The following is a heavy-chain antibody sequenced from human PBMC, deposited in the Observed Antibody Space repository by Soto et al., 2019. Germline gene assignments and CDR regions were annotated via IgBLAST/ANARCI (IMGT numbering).Heavy chain of an antibody. CDR3: ARQDGSSWRPGEFDD. D-gene: IGHD6-13*01. J-gene: IGHJ4*02. CDR1: GGSISSSSYY. Sequence: SETLSLTCTVSGGSISSSSYYWGWIRQPPGKGLEWIGSIYYSGSTYYNPSLKSRVTISVDTSKNQFSLKLSSVTAADTAVYYCARQDGSSWRPGEFDDSGQGTLVTVSS. V-gene: IGHV4-39*01. CDR2: IYYSGST.